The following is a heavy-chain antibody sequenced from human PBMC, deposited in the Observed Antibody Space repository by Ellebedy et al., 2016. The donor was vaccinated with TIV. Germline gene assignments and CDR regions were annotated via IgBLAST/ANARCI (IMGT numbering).Heavy chain of an antibody. Sequence: SETLSLXCTVPVGPVTGIIYYWGWIRQPPGKGLEWIGSIYHSGSTYYNPSLKSRVTISVDTSKKQVSLKLSSVTAADTAIYYCVYGRAVDAYDIWGQGTMVTVSS. CDR2: IYHSGST. CDR3: VYGRAVDAYDI. V-gene: IGHV4-39*01. CDR1: VGPVTGIIYY. J-gene: IGHJ3*02. D-gene: IGHD4-17*01.